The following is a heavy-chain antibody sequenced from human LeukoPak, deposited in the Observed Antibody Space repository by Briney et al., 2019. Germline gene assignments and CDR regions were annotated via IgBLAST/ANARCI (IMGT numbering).Heavy chain of an antibody. Sequence: PGGSLRLSCAASGFTFSSYGMHWVRQAPGKGLEWVAFIRYDGSNKYYADSVKGRFTISRDNSKNTLYLQMNSLRAEDTAVYYCAKDRTYCSGGSCYEGYWGQGTLVTVSS. CDR3: AKDRTYCSGGSCYEGY. V-gene: IGHV3-30*02. CDR2: IRYDGSNK. D-gene: IGHD2-15*01. CDR1: GFTFSSYG. J-gene: IGHJ4*02.